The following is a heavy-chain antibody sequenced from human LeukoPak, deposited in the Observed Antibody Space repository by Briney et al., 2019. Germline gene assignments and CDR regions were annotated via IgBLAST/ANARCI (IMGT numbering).Heavy chain of an antibody. CDR3: ARDPGVNYYDSSGYSFP. V-gene: IGHV3-7*01. CDR2: IKQDGSEK. Sequence: GGSLRLSCAASGFTFSSYWMSWVRQAPGKGLEWVANIKQDGSEKYYVDSVKGRFTISRDNAKNSLYLQMNSLRAEDTDVYYWARDPGVNYYDSSGYSFPWGQGTLVTVSS. CDR1: GFTFSSYW. D-gene: IGHD3-22*01. J-gene: IGHJ5*02.